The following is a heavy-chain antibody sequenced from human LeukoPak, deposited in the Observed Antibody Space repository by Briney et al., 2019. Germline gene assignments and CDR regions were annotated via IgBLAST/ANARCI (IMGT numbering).Heavy chain of an antibody. J-gene: IGHJ3*02. Sequence: GGSLRLSCAASGFTFSSYAMSWVRQAPGKGLEWVSAISGSGGSTYYAGSVKGRFTISRDNSKNTLYLQMNSLRAEDTAVYYCAKVGYDILTGTGDDAFDIWGQGTMVTVSS. CDR3: AKVGYDILTGTGDDAFDI. CDR1: GFTFSSYA. V-gene: IGHV3-23*01. D-gene: IGHD3-9*01. CDR2: ISGSGGST.